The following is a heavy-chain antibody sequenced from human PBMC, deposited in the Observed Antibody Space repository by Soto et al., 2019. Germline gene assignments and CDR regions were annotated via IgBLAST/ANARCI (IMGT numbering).Heavy chain of an antibody. CDR1: GGSISSSNW. D-gene: IGHD3-10*01. CDR2: IYHSGST. J-gene: IGHJ4*02. Sequence: QVQLQESGPGLVKPSGTLSLTCAVSGGSISSSNWWSWVRQPPGKGLQWIGEIYHSGSTNYIPSLKSRVSISVGKSRNQSSLKLSSVTAADTAVYYCARRWGEGRVDYWGQGTLVTVSS. V-gene: IGHV4-4*02. CDR3: ARRWGEGRVDY.